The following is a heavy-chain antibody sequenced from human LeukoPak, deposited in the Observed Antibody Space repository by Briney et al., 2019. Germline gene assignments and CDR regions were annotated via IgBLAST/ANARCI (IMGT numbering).Heavy chain of an antibody. J-gene: IGHJ4*02. CDR3: ARYSGSYSGFDY. D-gene: IGHD1-26*01. CDR1: GGSISSYY. Sequence: SETLSLTCTVSGGSISSYYWSWIRQPPGKGLEWIGYIYYSGSINYNPSLKSRVTTSVDTSKNQFSLKLRSVTAADTAVCYCARYSGSYSGFDYWGQGTLVTVSS. CDR2: IYYSGSI. V-gene: IGHV4-59*08.